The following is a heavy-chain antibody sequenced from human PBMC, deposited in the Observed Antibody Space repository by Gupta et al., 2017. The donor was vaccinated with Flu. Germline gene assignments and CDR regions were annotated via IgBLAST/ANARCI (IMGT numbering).Heavy chain of an antibody. D-gene: IGHD2-21*02. CDR1: GFTFPIYA. V-gene: IGHV3-23*01. CDR2: ITSRGDDT. J-gene: IGHJ4*02. Sequence: EVQLLDSGGGLVQPGGSLRLSCAASGFTFPIYAMSWVRQAPGKGLEWFSRITSRGDDTKYADFVKGRFTISRDNSKNTRYLQMNSLRAEDTAIYYCAKETGGGDLFDYWGQGTLGTVSS. CDR3: AKETGGGDLFDY.